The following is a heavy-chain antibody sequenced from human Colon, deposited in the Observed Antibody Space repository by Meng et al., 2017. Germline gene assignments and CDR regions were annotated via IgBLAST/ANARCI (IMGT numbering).Heavy chain of an antibody. CDR3: VRQGMTSYSWGY. CDR2: ISQSGTT. CDR1: SGSISSSNW. D-gene: IGHD3-9*01. Sequence: VQLQEAGRGLVKPSGTLSLTCAVSSGSISSSNWWSWVRQPPGKGLEWIGEISQSGTTYYNPSLKSRVTITGDWSKNQFSLNLNSVTAADTALYYCVRQGMTSYSWGYWGQGTLVTVSS. J-gene: IGHJ4*02. V-gene: IGHV4-4*02.